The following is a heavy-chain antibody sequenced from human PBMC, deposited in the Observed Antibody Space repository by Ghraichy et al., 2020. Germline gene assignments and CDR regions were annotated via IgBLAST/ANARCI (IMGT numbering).Heavy chain of an antibody. V-gene: IGHV4-59*01. CDR2: IYYSGST. D-gene: IGHD6-13*01. CDR1: GGSISSYY. CDR3: AREGAAAGTSSWFDP. Sequence: SETLSLTCTVSGGSISSYYWSWIRQPPGKGLEWIGYIYYSGSTNYNPSLKSRVTISVDTSKNQFSLKLSSVTAADTAVYYCAREGAAAGTSSWFDPWGQGTLVTVSS. J-gene: IGHJ5*02.